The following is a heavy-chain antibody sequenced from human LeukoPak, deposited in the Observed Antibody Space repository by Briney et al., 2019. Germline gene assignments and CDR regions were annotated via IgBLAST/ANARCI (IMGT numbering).Heavy chain of an antibody. J-gene: IGHJ4*02. V-gene: IGHV3-7*01. CDR2: IKQDGSEK. CDR3: ARDTGGGYSSYDC. Sequence: GGSLRLSCAASGFTFSSYWMTWIRQAPGKGLEWVANIKQDGSEKYYVDSVKGRFTISRDNAKNSLYLQMNSLRAEDTAVYYCARDTGGGYSSYDCWGQGTLVTVSS. D-gene: IGHD5-18*01. CDR1: GFTFSSYW.